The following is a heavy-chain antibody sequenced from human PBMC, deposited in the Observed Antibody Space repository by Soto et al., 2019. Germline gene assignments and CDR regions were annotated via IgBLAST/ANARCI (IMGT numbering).Heavy chain of an antibody. CDR2: IYYSGST. Sequence: QLQLQESGPGLVKPSETLSLTCTVSGGSISSSSYYWGWIRQPPGKGLEWIGSIYYSGSTYYNPSLKSRVTISVDTSKNQFSLKLSSVTAADTAVYYCARPANYDFWSGYGDYFDYWGQGTLVTVSS. J-gene: IGHJ4*02. D-gene: IGHD3-3*01. CDR3: ARPANYDFWSGYGDYFDY. V-gene: IGHV4-39*01. CDR1: GGSISSSSYY.